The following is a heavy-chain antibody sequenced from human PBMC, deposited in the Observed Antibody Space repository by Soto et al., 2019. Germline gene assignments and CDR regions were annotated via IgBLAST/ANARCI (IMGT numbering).Heavy chain of an antibody. J-gene: IGHJ5*02. CDR3: THVDTTMVNNWFDP. Sequence: ITLKESGHTLVKPTQTLRVTCSFSGISVTTTSRAGVGWIRQPPGKDLEWLALIYWYDDKRDSPSLKNRLTVTKDTSNNEVVLTLTNMDPVDTATYYCTHVDTTMVNNWFDPWGQGTLVIVS. CDR1: GISVTTTSRAG. D-gene: IGHD5-18*01. CDR2: IYWYDDK. V-gene: IGHV2-5*01.